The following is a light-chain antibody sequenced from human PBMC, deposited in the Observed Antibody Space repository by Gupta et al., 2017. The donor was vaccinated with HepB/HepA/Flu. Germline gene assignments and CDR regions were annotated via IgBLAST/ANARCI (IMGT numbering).Light chain of an antibody. J-gene: IGLJ3*02. V-gene: IGLV7-43*01. CDR1: TGAVTSGDY. CDR3: LLYYGGAWV. Sequence: QTVSTQETSLTVSPGGTGPLTCASCTGAVTSGDYPNWFQQKPGQAPSALIYSTSNTHTWTPARFSGSLLGGKAALTRAGVQPEDEDEYYWLLYYGGAWVFGGGTKLTVL. CDR2: STS.